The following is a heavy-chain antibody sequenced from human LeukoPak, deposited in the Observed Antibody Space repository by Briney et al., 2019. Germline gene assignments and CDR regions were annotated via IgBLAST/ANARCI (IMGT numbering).Heavy chain of an antibody. Sequence: PGGSLRLSCAASGFTFSSHSMNWVRQAPGKGLEWVSYISSSSSTIYYADSVKGRFTISRDNAKNSLYLQMNSLRAEDTAVYYCARDLIYQLRQWDYYYYMDVWGKGTTVTVSS. V-gene: IGHV3-48*01. D-gene: IGHD2-2*01. J-gene: IGHJ6*03. CDR3: ARDLIYQLRQWDYYYYMDV. CDR2: ISSSSSTI. CDR1: GFTFSSHS.